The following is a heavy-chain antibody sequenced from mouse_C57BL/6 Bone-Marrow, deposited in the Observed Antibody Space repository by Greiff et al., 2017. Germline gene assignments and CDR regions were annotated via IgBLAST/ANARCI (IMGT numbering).Heavy chain of an antibody. D-gene: IGHD1-1*01. CDR1: GFTFSSYG. CDR2: ISSGGSYT. V-gene: IGHV5-6*02. Sequence: DVKLVESGGDLVKPGGSLKLSCAASGFTFSSYGMSWVRQTPDKRLEWVATISSGGSYTYYPDSVKGRFTISRDNAKNTLYLQRSSLKSEDTAMYYCARRGFDYYGSSPYAMDYWGQGTSVTVSS. J-gene: IGHJ4*01. CDR3: ARRGFDYYGSSPYAMDY.